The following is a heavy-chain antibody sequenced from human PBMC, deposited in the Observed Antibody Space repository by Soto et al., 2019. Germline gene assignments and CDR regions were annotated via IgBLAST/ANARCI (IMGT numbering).Heavy chain of an antibody. V-gene: IGHV5-10-1*01. CDR2: IDPSDSYT. D-gene: IGHD6-19*01. J-gene: IGHJ6*02. Sequence: PGESLTISCTCSGYSFTRYWISWVRQMPGKGLEWMGRIDPSDSYTNYSPSFQGHVTISADKSISTAYLQWSSLKASDTAMYYCARLIAVAGTVHYYYGMDVWGQGTTVTVSS. CDR1: GYSFTRYW. CDR3: ARLIAVAGTVHYYYGMDV.